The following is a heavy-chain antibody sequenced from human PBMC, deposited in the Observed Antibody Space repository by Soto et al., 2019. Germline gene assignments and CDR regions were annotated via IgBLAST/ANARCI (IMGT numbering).Heavy chain of an antibody. J-gene: IGHJ5*02. D-gene: IGHD3-22*01. CDR3: AHTKDSSGFLTS. CDR2: IYWNDDK. Sequence: SGPTLVNPTQTLTLTCTFSGFSLSTSGVGVGWIRQPPGKALEWLALIYWNDDKRYSPSLKSRLTITKDTSKTQVVLTLTNLDPLDTGTYFCAHTKDSSGFLTSWGQGILVTVSS. CDR1: GFSLSTSGVG. V-gene: IGHV2-5*01.